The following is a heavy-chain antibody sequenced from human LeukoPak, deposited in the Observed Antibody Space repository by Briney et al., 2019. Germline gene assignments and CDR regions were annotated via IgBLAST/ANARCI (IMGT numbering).Heavy chain of an antibody. CDR3: ARGHDSYNYH. V-gene: IGHV4-34*01. CDR1: GGSFSGYY. D-gene: IGHD5-24*01. J-gene: IGHJ4*02. CDR2: INHSGST. Sequence: PSETLSLTCAVYGGSFSGYYWSWIRQPPGKGLEWIGEINHSGSTNYNPSLKSRVTISVDTSKNQFSLKLSSVTAADTAVYYCARGHDSYNYHWGQGTLVTVSS.